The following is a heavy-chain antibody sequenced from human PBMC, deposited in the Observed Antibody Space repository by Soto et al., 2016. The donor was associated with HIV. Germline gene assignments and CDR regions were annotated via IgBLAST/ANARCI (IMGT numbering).Heavy chain of an antibody. D-gene: IGHD3-10*01. V-gene: IGHV3-30*04. Sequence: VQLVESGGGVVQPGRSLRLSCAASGFTFSSYAMHWVRQAPGKGLEWVAVISFDGDNKFYADSVKGRFTISRDNSKNTLYLHINSLRTEDTAVYYCARVGTGMVRGGPFGYWGQGTLVTVSS. CDR1: GFTFSSYA. J-gene: IGHJ4*02. CDR3: ARVGTGMVRGGPFGY. CDR2: ISFDGDNK.